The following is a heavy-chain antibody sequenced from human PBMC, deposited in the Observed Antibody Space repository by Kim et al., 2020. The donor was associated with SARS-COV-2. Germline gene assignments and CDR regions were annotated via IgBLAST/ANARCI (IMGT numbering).Heavy chain of an antibody. CDR3: AREGDHYYGSIDY. V-gene: IGHV3-33*01. J-gene: IGHJ4*02. CDR1: GFTFSSYG. D-gene: IGHD3-10*01. Sequence: GGSLRLSCAASGFTFSSYGMHWVRQAPGKGLEWVAVIWCDGSKKYYADSVKGRFTISRDNSKNTLYLQMNSLRGEDTAVYYCAREGDHYYGSIDYWGQGTLVTVSS. CDR2: IWCDGSKK.